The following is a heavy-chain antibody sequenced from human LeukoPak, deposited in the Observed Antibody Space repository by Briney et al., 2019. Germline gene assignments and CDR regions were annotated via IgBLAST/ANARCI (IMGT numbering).Heavy chain of an antibody. CDR1: GYSFTTYW. D-gene: IGHD6-13*01. CDR3: ARDKQPGDY. CDR2: IYPGDSDT. J-gene: IGHJ4*02. V-gene: IGHV5-51*01. Sequence: GEPLKISCLGSGYSFTTYWIGWVRQMPGKGLEWMGIIYPGDSDTTYSPSFQGQVTISVDKSISTAYLQWNSLKASDSAMYYCARDKQPGDYWGQGTLVTVSS.